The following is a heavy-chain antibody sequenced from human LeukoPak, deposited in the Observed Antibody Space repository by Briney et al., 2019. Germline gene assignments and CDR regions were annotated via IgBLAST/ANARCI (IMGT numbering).Heavy chain of an antibody. J-gene: IGHJ4*02. CDR1: GFTFSSYG. CDR3: AKDYGGDFPHY. V-gene: IGHV3-30*18. D-gene: IGHD4-23*01. CDR2: ISYDGSNK. Sequence: GGSLRLSCAASGFTFSSYGMHWVRQAPGKGLEWVAVISYDGSNKYYADSVKGRFTISRDNSKNTLYLQMNSLRAEGTAVYYCAKDYGGDFPHYWGQGTLVTVSS.